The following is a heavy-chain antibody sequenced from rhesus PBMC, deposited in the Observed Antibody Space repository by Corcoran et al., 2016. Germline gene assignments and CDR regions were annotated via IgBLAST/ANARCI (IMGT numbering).Heavy chain of an antibody. Sequence: EVQLVESGGGLVQPGGSLRLSCAAPGFTSGNSDLIWIRQAPGKGLEWVSYISSGGSIYYPDSVKGRFTISGDNAKNTLYLQMSSLREEDTAVYYCANTLEYCTGSGCYGLDSWGQGVVVTVSS. CDR1: GFTSGNSD. V-gene: IGHV3S43*01. D-gene: IGHD2-21*01. CDR2: ISSGGSI. J-gene: IGHJ6*01. CDR3: ANTLEYCTGSGCYGLDS.